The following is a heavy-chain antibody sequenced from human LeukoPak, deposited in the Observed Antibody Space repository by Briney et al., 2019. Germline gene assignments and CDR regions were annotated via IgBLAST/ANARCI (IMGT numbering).Heavy chain of an antibody. J-gene: IGHJ3*02. CDR1: VGSISSYS. D-gene: IGHD3-22*01. CDR3: ARHGGASMIERFLHAFDI. V-gene: IGHV4-59*08. Sequence: SETLSLTCTVSVGSISSYSWSWIRQAPGQGLEWIGFMYYSGSTNYNPSLTSRVTISTDTSKNQFSLRLSSVTAADTAVYYCARHGGASMIERFLHAFDIWGQGTMVTVSS. CDR2: MYYSGST.